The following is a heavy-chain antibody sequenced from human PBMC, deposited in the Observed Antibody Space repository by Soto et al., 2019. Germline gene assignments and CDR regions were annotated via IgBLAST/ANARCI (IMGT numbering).Heavy chain of an antibody. CDR3: ARDEDYYDSSGYYPNFDY. CDR1: GFTFSSYA. V-gene: IGHV3-30-3*01. CDR2: ISYDGSNK. D-gene: IGHD3-22*01. Sequence: GGSLRLSCAASGFTFSSYAMRWVRQAPGKGLEWVAVISYDGSNKYYADSVKGRFTISRDNSKNTLYLQMNSLRAEDTAVYYCARDEDYYDSSGYYPNFDYWGQGTLVTVSS. J-gene: IGHJ4*02.